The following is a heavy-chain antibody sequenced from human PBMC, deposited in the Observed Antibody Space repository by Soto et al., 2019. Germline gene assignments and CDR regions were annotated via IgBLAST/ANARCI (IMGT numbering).Heavy chain of an antibody. CDR1: GFTFSSYW. CDR3: ARDNVGAVADY. J-gene: IGHJ4*02. Sequence: GGSLRLSCASSGFTFSSYWMHWVRQAPGKGLVWVSRINSDGSSTSYADSVKGRFTISRDNAKNTLYLQMNSLRAEDTAVYYCARDNVGAVADYWGQGTLVTVSS. V-gene: IGHV3-74*01. D-gene: IGHD6-19*01. CDR2: INSDGSST.